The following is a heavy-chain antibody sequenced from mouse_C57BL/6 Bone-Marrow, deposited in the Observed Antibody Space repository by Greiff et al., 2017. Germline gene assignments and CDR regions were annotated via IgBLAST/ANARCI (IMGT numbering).Heavy chain of an antibody. J-gene: IGHJ4*01. CDR3: ARSYYAMDY. Sequence: VNLVESGAELVRPGTSVKMSCKASGYTFTNYWIGWAKQRPGHGLEWIGDIYPGGGYTNYNEKFKGKATLTADKSSSTAYMQFSSLTSEDSAIYYCARSYYAMDYWGQGTSVTVSS. CDR1: GYTFTNYW. CDR2: IYPGGGYT. V-gene: IGHV1-63*01.